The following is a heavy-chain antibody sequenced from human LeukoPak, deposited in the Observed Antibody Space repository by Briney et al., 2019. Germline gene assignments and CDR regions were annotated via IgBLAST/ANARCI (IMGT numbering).Heavy chain of an antibody. Sequence: GESLKISCKGSGYSFTSYWIGWVRQMPGKGLEWMGIIYPGDSDTRYSPSFQGQVTISADKSISTAYLQWSSLKASNTAMYYCAGRDGYCSGGSCYLFDYWGQGTLVTVSS. CDR2: IYPGDSDT. V-gene: IGHV5-51*01. D-gene: IGHD2-15*01. J-gene: IGHJ4*02. CDR1: GYSFTSYW. CDR3: AGRDGYCSGGSCYLFDY.